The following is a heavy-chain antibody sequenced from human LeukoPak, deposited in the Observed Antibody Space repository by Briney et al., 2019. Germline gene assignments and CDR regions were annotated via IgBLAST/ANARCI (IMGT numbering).Heavy chain of an antibody. J-gene: IGHJ4*02. CDR2: ISDSGG. D-gene: IGHD6-13*01. Sequence: PGGSLRLSCTASGFTFSSYAMSWVRQAPGKGPEWVSVISDSGGDSVKGRFTISRDNSKNTLYLQMNSLRADDTAIYYCAKWDSTWYYFDSWGQGILVTVSS. V-gene: IGHV3-23*01. CDR3: AKWDSTWYYFDS. CDR1: GFTFSSYA.